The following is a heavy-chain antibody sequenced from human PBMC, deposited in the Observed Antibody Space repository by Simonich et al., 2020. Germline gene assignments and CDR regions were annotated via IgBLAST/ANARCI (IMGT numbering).Heavy chain of an antibody. D-gene: IGHD7-27*01. CDR1: GYTFTGYY. CDR3: ARSGDFDY. CDR2: INPNSGVT. V-gene: IGHV1-2*02. J-gene: IGHJ4*02. Sequence: QVQLVQSGAEVKKPGASVKVPCKASGYTFTGYYMHWVRQAPGQGLELMGWINPNSGVTNYAQKFQGRVTMTRDTSISTAYMELSRLRSDDTAVYYCARSGDFDYWGQGTLVTVSS.